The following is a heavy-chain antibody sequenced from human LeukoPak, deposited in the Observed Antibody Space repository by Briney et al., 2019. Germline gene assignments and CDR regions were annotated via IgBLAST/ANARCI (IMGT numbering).Heavy chain of an antibody. V-gene: IGHV1-69*13. CDR3: ARGGIVVVTASWFDP. Sequence: ASVKVSCKASGGTFSSYAISWVRQAPGQGLEWMGGIIPIFGTANYAQKFQGRVTITADESTSTAYMELSSLRSEDTAVYYCARGGIVVVTASWFDPWGQGTLVTVSS. CDR2: IIPIFGTA. D-gene: IGHD2-21*02. CDR1: GGTFSSYA. J-gene: IGHJ5*02.